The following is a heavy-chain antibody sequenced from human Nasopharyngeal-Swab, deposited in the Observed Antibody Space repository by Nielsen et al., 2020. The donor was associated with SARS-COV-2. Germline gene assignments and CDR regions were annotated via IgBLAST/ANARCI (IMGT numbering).Heavy chain of an antibody. CDR1: GFTFSSYG. CDR2: ISYDGSNK. D-gene: IGHD2-8*01. J-gene: IGHJ4*02. CDR3: AKEMVGLPPGLISDY. V-gene: IGHV3-30*18. Sequence: GESLKISCAASGFTFSSYGMHWVRQAPGKGLEWVAVISYDGSNKYYADSVKGRFTISRDNSKNTLYLQMNSLRAEDTAVYYCAKEMVGLPPGLISDYWGQGTLVTVSS.